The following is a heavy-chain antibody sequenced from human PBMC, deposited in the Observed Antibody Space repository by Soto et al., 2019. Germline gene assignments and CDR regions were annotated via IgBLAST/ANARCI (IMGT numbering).Heavy chain of an antibody. V-gene: IGHV3-30*18. Sequence: GGSLRLSCAASGFTFSSYGMHWVRQAPGKGLEWVAVISYDGSNKYYADSVKGRFTISRDNSKNTLYLQMNSLRAEDTAVYYCAKEGGPYYYDSSGYYFDYWGQGTLVTVSS. D-gene: IGHD3-22*01. CDR3: AKEGGPYYYDSSGYYFDY. CDR1: GFTFSSYG. CDR2: ISYDGSNK. J-gene: IGHJ4*02.